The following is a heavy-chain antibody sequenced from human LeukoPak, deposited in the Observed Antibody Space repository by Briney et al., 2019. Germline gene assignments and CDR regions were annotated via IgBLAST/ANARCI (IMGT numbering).Heavy chain of an antibody. D-gene: IGHD3-16*02. CDR1: GFTLSSYA. CDR2: ISYDGSNK. V-gene: IGHV3-30-3*01. J-gene: IGHJ3*02. Sequence: GRSLRLSCAASGFTLSSYAMHWVRQAPGKGLEWVAVISYDGSNKYYADSVKGRFTISRDNSKNTLYLQMNSLRAEDTAVYYCARVNSGYVWESYRDLWAFDIWGQGTMVTVSS. CDR3: ARVNSGYVWESYRDLWAFDI.